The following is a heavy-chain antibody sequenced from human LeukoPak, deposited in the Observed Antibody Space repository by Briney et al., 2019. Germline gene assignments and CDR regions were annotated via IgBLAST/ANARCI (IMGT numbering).Heavy chain of an antibody. CDR3: ARVVGTPPIAAAGTLDY. CDR1: GFTVSSNY. Sequence: PGGSLRLSCAASGFTVSSNYMSWVRQAPGKGLEWVSVIYSGGSTYYADSVKGRFTISRDNSKNTLYLQMNSLRAEDTAVYYCARVVGTPPIAAAGTLDYWGQGTLVTVSS. V-gene: IGHV3-66*01. J-gene: IGHJ4*02. D-gene: IGHD6-13*01. CDR2: IYSGGST.